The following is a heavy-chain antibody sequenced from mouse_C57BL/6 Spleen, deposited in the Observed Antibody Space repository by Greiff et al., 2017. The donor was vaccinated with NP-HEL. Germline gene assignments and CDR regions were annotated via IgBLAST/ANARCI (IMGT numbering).Heavy chain of an antibody. CDR2: INPNNGGT. V-gene: IGHV1-26*01. CDR1: GYTFTDYY. J-gene: IGHJ2*01. D-gene: IGHD1-1*01. CDR3: ARSMTTVVAPFDS. Sequence: VQLQQSGPELVKPGASVKISCKASGYTFTDYYMNWVKQSHGKSLEWIGDINPNNGGTSYNQKFKGKATLTGDKSSSTAYMELRSLTSEDSAVYYCARSMTTVVAPFDSWGPGTTLTGSS.